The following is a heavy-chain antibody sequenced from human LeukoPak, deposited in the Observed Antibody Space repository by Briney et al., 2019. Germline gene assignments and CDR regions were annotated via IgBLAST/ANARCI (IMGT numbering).Heavy chain of an antibody. CDR3: AKVMGAAIFDY. CDR2: ISYDGSNE. Sequence: GGSLRLSCAASGFTFSKYGMHWVRQTPGKGLEWVALISYDGSNEYYADSVKGRFSISRDNSKNTLYLQMNSLRAEDTAIYYCAKVMGAAIFDYWGQGALVSVSS. J-gene: IGHJ4*02. CDR1: GFTFSKYG. V-gene: IGHV3-30*18. D-gene: IGHD1-26*01.